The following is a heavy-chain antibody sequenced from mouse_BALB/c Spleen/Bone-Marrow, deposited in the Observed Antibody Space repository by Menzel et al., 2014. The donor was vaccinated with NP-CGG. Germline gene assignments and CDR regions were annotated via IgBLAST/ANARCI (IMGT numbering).Heavy chain of an antibody. V-gene: IGHV1-12*01. CDR3: ASRGGYYAMDY. J-gene: IGHJ4*01. CDR2: IYPGNGDT. Sequence: LQQSGAELVKPGASVKTSCKASGYTFTSYNMHWVKQTPGQGLEWIGAIYPGNGDTSYNQKFKGKATLTADKYSSTAYMQLSSLTSEDSAVYYCASRGGYYAMDYWGQGTSVTVSS. CDR1: GYTFTSYN.